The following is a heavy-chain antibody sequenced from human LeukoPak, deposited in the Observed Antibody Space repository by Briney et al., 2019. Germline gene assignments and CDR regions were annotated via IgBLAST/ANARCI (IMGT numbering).Heavy chain of an antibody. J-gene: IGHJ4*02. CDR2: ICYSGST. CDR1: GGSISSSSYY. CDR3: AKQSEFDY. Sequence: SETLSLTCTVSGGSISSSSYYWGWIRQPPGKGLEWIGSICYSGSTYYNPSLKSRVTISVDTSKNQFSLKLSSVTAADTAVYYCAKQSEFDYWGQGTLVTVSS. V-gene: IGHV4-39*01.